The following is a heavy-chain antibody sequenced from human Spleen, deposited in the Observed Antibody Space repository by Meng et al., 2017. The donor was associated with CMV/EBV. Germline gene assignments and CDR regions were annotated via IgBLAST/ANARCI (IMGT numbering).Heavy chain of an antibody. CDR2: IYSGGST. Sequence: GESLKISCAASGFTFGSYVMSWVRQAPGKGLEWVSVIYSGGSTFYADSVRGRFTIFRDNSKNTVFLQMDSLRAEDTAVYFCARDYSDGMDVWGLGTAVTVSS. CDR3: ARDYSDGMDV. CDR1: GFTFGSYV. V-gene: IGHV3-53*01. J-gene: IGHJ6*02.